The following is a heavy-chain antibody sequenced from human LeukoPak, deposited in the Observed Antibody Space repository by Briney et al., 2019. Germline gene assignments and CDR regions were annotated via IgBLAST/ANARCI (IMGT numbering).Heavy chain of an antibody. Sequence: SETLSLTCTVSGGSISSSSYYWGWIRQPPGRGLEWIASIYYSGSTYYKSSLKSRVTISVDTSKNQFSLKLSSVTAADTAVYYCARHDYGSGSYFDYWGQGTLVTVSS. V-gene: IGHV4-39*01. CDR1: GGSISSSSYY. D-gene: IGHD3-10*01. CDR2: IYYSGST. J-gene: IGHJ4*02. CDR3: ARHDYGSGSYFDY.